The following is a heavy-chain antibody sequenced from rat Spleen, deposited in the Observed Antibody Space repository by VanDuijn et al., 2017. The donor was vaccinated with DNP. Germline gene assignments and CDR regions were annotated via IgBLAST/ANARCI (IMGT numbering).Heavy chain of an antibody. V-gene: IGHV5-25*01. J-gene: IGHJ2*01. D-gene: IGHD1-6*01. CDR3: ATPAHYGYKGDY. Sequence: EVQLVESGGGLVQPGGSMKLSCAASGFTFSNADMAWVRQAPTKGLEWVAAISPSGSRTYYPDSVKGRFTISRENAKRTLYLQMDGLRSEDTATYYCATPAHYGYKGDYWGQGVLVTVSS. CDR2: ISPSGSRT. CDR1: GFTFSNAD.